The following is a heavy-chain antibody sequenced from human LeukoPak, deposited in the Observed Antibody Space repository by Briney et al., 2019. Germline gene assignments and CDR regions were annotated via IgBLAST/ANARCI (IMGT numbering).Heavy chain of an antibody. CDR2: IFFSGSA. D-gene: IGHD6-13*01. J-gene: IGHJ4*02. V-gene: IGHV4-38-2*01. CDR3: ASSSWSGSYFDY. CDR1: GYSISSGYY. Sequence: PSETLSLTCAVSGYSISSGYYWGWIRQPPGKGLEWIGSIFFSGSAYYNPSLTSQVTISLDTSKNQFSLKLRSVTAADTAVYYCASSSWSGSYFDYWGQGTLVTVSS.